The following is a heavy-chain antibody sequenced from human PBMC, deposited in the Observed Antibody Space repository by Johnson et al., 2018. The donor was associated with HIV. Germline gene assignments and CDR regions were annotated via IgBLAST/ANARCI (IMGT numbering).Heavy chain of an antibody. V-gene: IGHV3-11*04. J-gene: IGHJ3*02. CDR2: MSSSGSTI. CDR3: ARGRYAFDI. CDR1: GFRFSDYY. Sequence: VQLVESGGGVVQPGRSLRLSCAASGFRFSDYYMSWIRQAPGKGLEWISYMSSSGSTIYHAESVKGRFTISRDNAKNSLYLQMNTLRAEDTAVYYCARGRYAFDIWGQGTMVTVSS.